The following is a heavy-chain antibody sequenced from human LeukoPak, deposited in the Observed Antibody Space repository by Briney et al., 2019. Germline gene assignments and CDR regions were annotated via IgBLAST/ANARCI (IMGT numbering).Heavy chain of an antibody. J-gene: IGHJ2*01. CDR3: AKAPGLEGWYFDL. CDR1: GYTFTGYY. CDR2: INPNSGGT. Sequence: ASVKVSCKASGYTFTGYYMHWVRQAPGQGLEWMGWINPNSGGTNYAQKFQGRVTMTRDTSISTAYMELSRLRSDDTAVYYCAKAPGLEGWYFDLWGRGTLVTVSS. D-gene: IGHD3-3*01. V-gene: IGHV1-2*02.